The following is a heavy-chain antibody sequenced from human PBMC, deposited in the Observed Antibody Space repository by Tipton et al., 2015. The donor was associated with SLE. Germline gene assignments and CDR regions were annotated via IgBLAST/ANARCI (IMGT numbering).Heavy chain of an antibody. CDR2: IIPIFGTA. CDR3: ARDSVSRGWYPYYYYMDV. J-gene: IGHJ6*03. D-gene: IGHD6-19*01. CDR1: GGTFSSYA. V-gene: IGHV1-69*05. Sequence: QLVQSGPEVKKTGSSVKVSCKGSGGTFSSYAISWVRQAPGQGLEWMGGIIPIFGTANYAQKFQGRVTITTDESTSTAYMELSSLRSEDTAVYYCARDSVSRGWYPYYYYMDVWGKGTTVTVSS.